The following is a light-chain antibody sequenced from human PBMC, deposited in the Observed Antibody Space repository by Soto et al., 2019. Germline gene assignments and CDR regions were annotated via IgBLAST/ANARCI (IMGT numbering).Light chain of an antibody. CDR1: QSISTW. V-gene: IGKV1-5*01. Sequence: DIQMTQSPSTLSASVGDTVIITCRASQSISTWLAWYQQKPGKVPNLLIYDASNLEGGVPSRFSGSGSGTEFTLTISSLQPDDFATYYCQQYQSSWTFGQGTKVDIK. CDR2: DAS. J-gene: IGKJ1*01. CDR3: QQYQSSWT.